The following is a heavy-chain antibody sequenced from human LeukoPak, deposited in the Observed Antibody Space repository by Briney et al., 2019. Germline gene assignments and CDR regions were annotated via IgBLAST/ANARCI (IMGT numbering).Heavy chain of an antibody. V-gene: IGHV4-59*01. CDR2: IYYSGST. CDR1: GGSISSYY. J-gene: IGHJ6*03. CDR3: AGEDYNYYYMDV. Sequence: PSETLSLTCTVSGGSISSYYWSWIRQPPGKGLEWIGYIYYSGSTNYNPSLKSRVTISVDTSKNQFSLKLSSVTAADTAVYYCAGEDYNYYYMDVWGKGTTVSVSS.